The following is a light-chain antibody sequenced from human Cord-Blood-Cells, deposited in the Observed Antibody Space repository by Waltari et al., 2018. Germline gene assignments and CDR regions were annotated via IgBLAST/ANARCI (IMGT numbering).Light chain of an antibody. CDR3: QQRSNWPPLT. V-gene: IGKV3-11*01. Sequence: EIVLTQSPATLSLSPGERAPLSCRASQSVSSYLAWYQQNPGQAPRLLIYDASNRATGIPARFSGSGSGTDSTLTISSLEPEDFAVYYCQQRSNWPPLTFGGGTKVEIK. CDR2: DAS. CDR1: QSVSSY. J-gene: IGKJ4*01.